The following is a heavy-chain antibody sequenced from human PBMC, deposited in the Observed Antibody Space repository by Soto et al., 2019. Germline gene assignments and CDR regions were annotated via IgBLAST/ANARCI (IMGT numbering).Heavy chain of an antibody. V-gene: IGHV4-4*02. CDR2: IYHSGST. CDR1: GGSIISSNW. D-gene: IGHD3-10*01. J-gene: IGHJ6*02. CDR3: ARVSGSYYYGMDV. Sequence: SETLSLTCAVSGGSIISSNWWSWVRHPPGKGLEWIGEIYHSGSTNYNPSLKSRVTISVDKSNNQFSLTLSSVTAADTAVYYCARVSGSYYYGMDVWGQGTTVTVSS.